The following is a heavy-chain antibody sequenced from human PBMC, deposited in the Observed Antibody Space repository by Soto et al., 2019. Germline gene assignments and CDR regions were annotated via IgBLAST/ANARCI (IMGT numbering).Heavy chain of an antibody. D-gene: IGHD6-13*01. CDR1: GGTFSSYG. Sequence: QVQLVQSGAEVKKPGSSVKVSCKASGGTFSSYGISWVRQAPGQGLEWMGGIIPAFRKANYAQKFQGRVTITADESTSTAYMELSSLTSEDTAVYYCARHRGIAAAGSGGNWLDPWGQGTLVTVSS. CDR2: IIPAFRKA. J-gene: IGHJ5*02. V-gene: IGHV1-69*01. CDR3: ARHRGIAAAGSGGNWLDP.